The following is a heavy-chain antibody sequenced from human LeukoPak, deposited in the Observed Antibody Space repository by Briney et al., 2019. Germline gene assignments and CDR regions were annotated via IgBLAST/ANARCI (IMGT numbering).Heavy chain of an antibody. CDR1: GGSISSYY. CDR2: IYYSGST. V-gene: IGHV4-59*01. J-gene: IGHJ5*02. CDR3: ATMMDTGGFDP. D-gene: IGHD3-22*01. Sequence: SETLSLTCTVSGGSISSYYWSWIRQPPGKGLEWIGYIYYSGSTNYNPSLKSRVTISVDTSKNQFSLKLSSVTAADTAVYYCATMMDTGGFDPWGQGTLVTVSS.